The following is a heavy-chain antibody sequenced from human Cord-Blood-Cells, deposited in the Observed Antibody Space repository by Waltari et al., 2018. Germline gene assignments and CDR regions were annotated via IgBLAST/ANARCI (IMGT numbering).Heavy chain of an antibody. J-gene: IGHJ3*02. CDR3: ARFSGVTIFGVVIMSDAFDI. V-gene: IGHV4-34*01. CDR2: INHNGTT. D-gene: IGHD3-3*01. Sequence: QVQLQQGGAGLLKPSETLSLTCAVFGGSFSGYYWSWYRQPPGKGLEWIGEINHNGTTNYNPSRKSRVTISVDTSKNQFSLQVSSGTAADTAVYYCARFSGVTIFGVVIMSDAFDIWGQGTMVTVSS. CDR1: GGSFSGYY.